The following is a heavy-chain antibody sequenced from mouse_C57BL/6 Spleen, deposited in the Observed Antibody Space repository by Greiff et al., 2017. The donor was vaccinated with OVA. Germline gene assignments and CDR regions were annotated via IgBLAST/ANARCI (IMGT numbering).Heavy chain of an antibody. CDR3: ARREDYYGSSYGAMDY. V-gene: IGHV1-52*01. CDR1: GYTFTSYW. J-gene: IGHJ4*01. Sequence: VQLQQPGAELVRPGSSVKLSCKASGYTFTSYWMHWVKQRPIQGLEWIGNIDPSDSETHYNQKFKDKATLTVDKSSSTAYMQLSSLTSEDSAVYYCARREDYYGSSYGAMDYWGQGTSVTVSS. CDR2: IDPSDSET. D-gene: IGHD1-1*01.